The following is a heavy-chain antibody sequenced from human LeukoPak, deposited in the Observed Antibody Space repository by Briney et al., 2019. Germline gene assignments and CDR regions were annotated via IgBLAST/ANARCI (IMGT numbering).Heavy chain of an antibody. CDR3: AKGRGSGSYYFFDY. D-gene: IGHD3-10*01. CDR1: GFTFSSYA. Sequence: GGSLRLSCAASGFTFSSYAMSWVRQAPGKGLEWVSAISGSGGSTYYADSVKGRFTISRDNSKSTLYLQMNSLRAEDTAVYYCAKGRGSGSYYFFDYWGQGTLVTVSS. CDR2: ISGSGGST. J-gene: IGHJ4*02. V-gene: IGHV3-23*01.